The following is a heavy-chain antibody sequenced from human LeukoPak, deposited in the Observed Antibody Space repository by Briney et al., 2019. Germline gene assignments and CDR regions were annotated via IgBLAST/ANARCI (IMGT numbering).Heavy chain of an antibody. J-gene: IGHJ4*02. CDR2: ISYDGSQK. CDR1: GFTLSSYG. V-gene: IGHV3-30*03. CDR3: ARDPYGGNSGDY. Sequence: GGSLRLSCVASGFTLSSYGMHWVRQAPGKGLEWVALISYDGSQKYYADSVKGRFTVSRDNSKSLLYLQMDSLRAEDTAVYYCARDPYGGNSGDYWGQGTLVTVSS. D-gene: IGHD4-23*01.